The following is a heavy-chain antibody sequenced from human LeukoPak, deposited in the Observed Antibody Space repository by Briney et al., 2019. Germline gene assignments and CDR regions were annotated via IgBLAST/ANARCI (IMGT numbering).Heavy chain of an antibody. CDR1: GFTFSSYW. J-gene: IGHJ4*02. CDR2: INSDGSST. Sequence: PGGSLRLSCAASGFTFSSYWMQWVRQAPGKGLVWVSRINSDGSSTSYADSVKGRFTISRDNAKNTLHLQMNSLRAEDTAVYYCATASRYCSSTSCRDYWGQGTLVTVSS. CDR3: ATASRYCSSTSCRDY. V-gene: IGHV3-74*01. D-gene: IGHD2-2*01.